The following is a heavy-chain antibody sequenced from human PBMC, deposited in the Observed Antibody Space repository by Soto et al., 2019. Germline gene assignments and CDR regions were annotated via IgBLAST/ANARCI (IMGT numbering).Heavy chain of an antibody. V-gene: IGHV3-23*01. J-gene: IGHJ4*02. D-gene: IGHD2-2*01. Sequence: GGSLRLSCVPSGFTLITYAMTWVRQAPGQGLEGVSGISGGGDTTYYAPSVKGRFTISRDDFRNTLYLQMNSLRSEDTAIYYCAKLRDFVVRPAGILDYWGPGTLVTVSS. CDR2: ISGGGDTT. CDR1: GFTLITYA. CDR3: AKLRDFVVRPAGILDY.